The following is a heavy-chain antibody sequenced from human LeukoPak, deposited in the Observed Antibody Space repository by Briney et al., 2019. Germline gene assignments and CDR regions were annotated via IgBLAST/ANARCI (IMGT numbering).Heavy chain of an antibody. Sequence: GGSLRLSCAASGFTFSSYEMNWVRQAPGKGLEWFSHISGSGENIYYADAVKGRFTISRDNTKNLLYLQMNSLRAEDTAVYYCARDWATTWYGEYFDHWGQGTLVTVSS. CDR3: ARDWATTWYGEYFDH. J-gene: IGHJ4*02. D-gene: IGHD3-10*01. CDR1: GFTFSSYE. CDR2: ISGSGENI. V-gene: IGHV3-48*03.